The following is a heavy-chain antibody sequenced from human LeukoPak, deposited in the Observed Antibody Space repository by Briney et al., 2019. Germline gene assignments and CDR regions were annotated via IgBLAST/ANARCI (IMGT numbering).Heavy chain of an antibody. D-gene: IGHD3-9*01. CDR2: ISHDGNNK. V-gene: IGHV3-30*18. CDR3: AKGVGSSWLSTLSQVAMDV. Sequence: GRSLRLSCAASGFTFSKYGMHWVRQAPGKGLEWVAVISHDGNNKYYAGSVKGRFTISRDNSMNTLYLQMNSLRTEDTAVYYCAKGVGSSWLSTLSQVAMDVWGKGTTVTVSS. CDR1: GFTFSKYG. J-gene: IGHJ6*04.